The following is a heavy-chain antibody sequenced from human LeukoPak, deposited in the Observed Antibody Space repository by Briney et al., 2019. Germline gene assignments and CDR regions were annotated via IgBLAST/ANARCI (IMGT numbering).Heavy chain of an antibody. D-gene: IGHD2-21*02. CDR2: ISAYNGNT. Sequence: ASVKVSCKASGYTFTSYGISWVRQAPGQGLEWMGWISAYNGNTNYAQKLQGRVTMTTDTSTSTAYMELRSLRSDDTAVYYCAREQAYCGGDCYSLPFDYWGQGTLVTVSS. CDR1: GYTFTSYG. CDR3: AREQAYCGGDCYSLPFDY. V-gene: IGHV1-18*01. J-gene: IGHJ4*02.